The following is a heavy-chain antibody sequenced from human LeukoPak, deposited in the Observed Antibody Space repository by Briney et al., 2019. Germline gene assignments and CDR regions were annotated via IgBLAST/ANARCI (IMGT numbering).Heavy chain of an antibody. J-gene: IGHJ4*02. D-gene: IGHD2-2*02. Sequence: PGGSLRLSCAVPGFTVSSNYMSWVRQAPGKGLEWVSVIYSGGNTYYADSVKGRFTVSRDNSKNTVYLQMDSLRPEDTAVYYCARDPGYCSETGCYTLYWGQGTLVTVSS. CDR3: ARDPGYCSETGCYTLY. CDR1: GFTVSSNY. V-gene: IGHV3-66*02. CDR2: IYSGGNT.